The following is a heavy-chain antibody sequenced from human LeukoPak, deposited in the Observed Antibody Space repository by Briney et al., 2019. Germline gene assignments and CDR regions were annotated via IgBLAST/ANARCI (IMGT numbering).Heavy chain of an antibody. J-gene: IGHJ4*02. CDR3: ARDSGMVRGTVDY. Sequence: GRSQTLFCAASGFTFSRYGMHWVRQAPGKGLEWVAVIWYDGSNKYYADSVKGRFTISRDNSKSTVSLQMNSLRAEDTAVYYCARDSGMVRGTVDYWGESPVDPVSS. D-gene: IGHD3-10*01. CDR2: IWYDGSNK. CDR1: GFTFSRYG. V-gene: IGHV3-33*01.